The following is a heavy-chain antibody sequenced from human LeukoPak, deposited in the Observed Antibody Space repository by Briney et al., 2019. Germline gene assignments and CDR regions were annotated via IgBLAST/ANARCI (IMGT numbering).Heavy chain of an antibody. Sequence: GSSVKVSCKASGGTFSSYAISWVRQAPGQGLEWMGGIIPIFGTANYAQKFQGRVTITADESTSTAYMELSTLRSEDTAVYYCARDLGAAYQGYYYYYMDVWGKGTTVTVSS. CDR2: IIPIFGTA. CDR3: ARDLGAAYQGYYYYYMDV. J-gene: IGHJ6*03. V-gene: IGHV1-69*01. CDR1: GGTFSSYA. D-gene: IGHD2-2*01.